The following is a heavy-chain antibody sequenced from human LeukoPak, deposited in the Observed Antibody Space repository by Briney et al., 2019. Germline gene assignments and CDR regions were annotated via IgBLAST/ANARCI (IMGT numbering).Heavy chain of an antibody. CDR3: ARDREYYYDSSGYSDY. V-gene: IGHV3-30*04. CDR1: GFTFSSYA. Sequence: PGGSLRLSCAASGFTFSSYAMHWVRQAPGKGLEWVAVISYDGSNKYYADSVKGRFTISRGNSKNTLYLQMNSLRAEDTAVYYCARDREYYYDSSGYSDYWGQGTLVTVSS. J-gene: IGHJ4*02. CDR2: ISYDGSNK. D-gene: IGHD3-22*01.